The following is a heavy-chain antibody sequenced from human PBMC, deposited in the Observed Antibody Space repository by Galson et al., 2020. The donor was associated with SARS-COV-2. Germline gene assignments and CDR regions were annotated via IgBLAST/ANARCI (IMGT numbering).Heavy chain of an antibody. D-gene: IGHD1-1*01. J-gene: IGHJ4*02. CDR2: ISISGSYI. Sequence: GESLKISCAVSGFTFSSYSMNWVRQAPGRGLEWVSSISISGSYIHYADSVKGRFTISRDNAKNSVHLQMNSLRAEDTAVYYCARDRYTSEGCFDRWGQGTLVTVSS. CDR3: ARDRYTSEGCFDR. V-gene: IGHV3-21*06. CDR1: GFTFSSYS.